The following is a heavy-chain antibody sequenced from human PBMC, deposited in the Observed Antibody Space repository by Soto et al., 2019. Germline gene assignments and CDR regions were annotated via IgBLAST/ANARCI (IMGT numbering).Heavy chain of an antibody. CDR1: GFTFSSYA. D-gene: IGHD3-3*01. CDR3: AKETNYDFWSGYDPEPVYYGMDV. V-gene: IGHV3-23*01. Sequence: VGSLRLSCAASGFTFSSYAMSWVRQAPGKGLEWVSAISGSGGSTYYADSVKGRFTISRDNSKNTLYLQMNSLRAEDTAVYYCAKETNYDFWSGYDPEPVYYGMDVWGKGTTVTVSS. J-gene: IGHJ6*04. CDR2: ISGSGGST.